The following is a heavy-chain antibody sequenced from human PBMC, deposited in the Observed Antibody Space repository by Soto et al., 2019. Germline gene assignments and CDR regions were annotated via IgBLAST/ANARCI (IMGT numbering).Heavy chain of an antibody. D-gene: IGHD6-13*01. CDR2: INPNSGGT. J-gene: IGHJ5*02. CDR1: GYTFTDYY. V-gene: IGHV1-2*02. CDR3: ARAGGSGIWSCFAP. Sequence: QVQLVQSGVEVKRPGASVRVSCKASGYTFTDYYLHWVRQAPGQGLEWMGWINPNSGGTDYAQHFPGRIIMTRDTPINTAYMDLSRLRSGDTAVYYCARAGGSGIWSCFAPWGQGTLVTVSS.